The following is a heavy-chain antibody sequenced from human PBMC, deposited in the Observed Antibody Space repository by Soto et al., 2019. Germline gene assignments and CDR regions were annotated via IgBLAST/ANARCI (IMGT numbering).Heavy chain of an antibody. CDR2: ISGSGGSS. CDR3: AKTRAEFRFLEWVLTYFDY. CDR1: GFTFSSYA. D-gene: IGHD3-3*01. V-gene: IGHV3-23*01. J-gene: IGHJ4*02. Sequence: GGSLRLSCAASGFTFSSYAMSWVRQAPGKGLEWVSAISGSGGSSYSADSVKGRFTISRDNSKNTLYLQMNSLRAEDTAVYYCAKTRAEFRFLEWVLTYFDYWGQGTLVTVSS.